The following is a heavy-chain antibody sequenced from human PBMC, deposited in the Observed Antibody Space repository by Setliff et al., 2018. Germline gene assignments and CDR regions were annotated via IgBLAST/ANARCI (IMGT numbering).Heavy chain of an antibody. V-gene: IGHV4-38-2*01. CDR1: VYSISRDCH. CDR3: ARARPLGFRSALIP. D-gene: IGHD2-2*02. CDR2: IYHSGST. Sequence: SETLSLTCAVSVYSISRDCHWGWIRQPPGKGLEWIGEIYHSGSTNYNPSLKSRVTISVDKSKNQFSLKLSSVTAADTAVYYCARARPLGFRSALIPGDQGTLVAVSS. J-gene: IGHJ4*01.